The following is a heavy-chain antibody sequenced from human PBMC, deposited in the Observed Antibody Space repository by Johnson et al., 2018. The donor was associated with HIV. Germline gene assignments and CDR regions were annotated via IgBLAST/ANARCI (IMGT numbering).Heavy chain of an antibody. D-gene: IGHD2-2*01. J-gene: IGHJ3*02. CDR1: GFTFDDYT. CDR3: ARRCSSSSCSHGAFDI. V-gene: IGHV3-48*04. Sequence: VQLVESGGVVVQPGGSLRLSCAASGFTFDDYTMHWVRQAPGKGLEWVSYISSSGSTIYYADSVKGRFTISRDNAKNSLYLQMNSLRAEDTAVYYFARRCSSSSCSHGAFDIWGQGTMVTVSS. CDR2: ISSSGSTI.